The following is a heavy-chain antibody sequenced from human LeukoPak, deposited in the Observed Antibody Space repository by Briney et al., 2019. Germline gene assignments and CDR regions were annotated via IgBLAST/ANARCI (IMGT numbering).Heavy chain of an antibody. CDR1: GDSINSNNYY. Sequence: SETLSLTCTVSGDSINSNNYYWGWVRQPPGKGLEWSGSISFTGSTYYNPSLKSRGTLSVDTSKNHFSLKLSSVTAADTAVYYCARHTYGSGTYYNAWGQGTLVTVSS. D-gene: IGHD3-10*01. J-gene: IGHJ5*02. CDR2: ISFTGST. CDR3: ARHTYGSGTYYNA. V-gene: IGHV4-39*01.